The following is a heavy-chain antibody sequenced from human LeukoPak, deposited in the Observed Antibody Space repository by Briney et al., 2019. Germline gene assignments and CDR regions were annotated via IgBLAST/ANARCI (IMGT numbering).Heavy chain of an antibody. J-gene: IGHJ2*01. CDR3: ARSGYSYDSAVYWNFDL. D-gene: IGHD5-18*01. Sequence: SETLSLTCTVSGGSISSYYWTWIRQPPGKGQEWIGYVSYSGTTKYNPSLKSRVTMSVDMSKNRLSLRLTSVTAADTAVYYCARSGYSYDSAVYWNFDLWGRGTLVTVSS. V-gene: IGHV4-59*01. CDR2: VSYSGTT. CDR1: GGSISSYY.